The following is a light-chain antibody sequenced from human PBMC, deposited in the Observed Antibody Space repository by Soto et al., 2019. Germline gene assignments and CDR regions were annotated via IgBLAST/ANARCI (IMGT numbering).Light chain of an antibody. Sequence: QSALTQPPSISGAPGQRATISCTGSSSNIGAGSDVHWYHQLPGTAPKLLIYGNTNRPSGVPDRFSGSKSGTSASLAIAGLQTEDEGDYYCQTYDRSLSGLYVFGTGTKVTV. CDR2: GNT. CDR3: QTYDRSLSGLYV. J-gene: IGLJ1*01. CDR1: SSNIGAGSD. V-gene: IGLV1-40*01.